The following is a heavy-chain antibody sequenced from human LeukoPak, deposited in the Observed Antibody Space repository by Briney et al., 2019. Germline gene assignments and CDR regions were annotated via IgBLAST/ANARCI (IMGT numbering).Heavy chain of an antibody. J-gene: IGHJ6*03. Sequence: SETLSLTCTVSGGSISSFYWSWLRQPAEKGLEWIGHIFSSGSTNYNPSFKGRVTISVDRSKDQFSLKLRSVTAADTAVYYCATLAQQPHYSYYYMDVWGKGTTVTVSS. CDR2: IFSSGST. D-gene: IGHD1/OR15-1a*01. CDR1: GGSISSFY. CDR3: ATLAQQPHYSYYYMDV. V-gene: IGHV4-4*07.